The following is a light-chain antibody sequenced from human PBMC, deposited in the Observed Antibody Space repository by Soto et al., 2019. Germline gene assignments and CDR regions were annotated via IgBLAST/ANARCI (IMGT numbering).Light chain of an antibody. CDR1: QSINSL. CDR2: KAS. V-gene: IGKV1-5*03. CDR3: QQYTSYST. Sequence: DIQMTQSPSTLSASVGDRVTITCRASQSINSLLAWYQQKPGRAPKLLIYKASSLESGVPSRFSGSGSGTEFTLTISSLQPDDFTTYYCQQYTSYSTFGQGTKVEIK. J-gene: IGKJ1*01.